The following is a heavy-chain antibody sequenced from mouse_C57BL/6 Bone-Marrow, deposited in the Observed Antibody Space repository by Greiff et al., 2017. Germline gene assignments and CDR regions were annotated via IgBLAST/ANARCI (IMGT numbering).Heavy chain of an antibody. D-gene: IGHD2-4*01. V-gene: IGHV1-62-2*01. CDR2: FYPGSGSI. CDR1: GYTFTEYT. Sequence: VQLQQSGAELVKPGASVKLSCKASGYTFTEYTIHWVKQRSGQGLEWIEWFYPGSGSIKYNEKFKDKATLTADKSASTVYMELSRLTSEDSAVYFCARHEEEADYDYVAWFAYWGQGTLVTVSA. CDR3: ARHEEEADYDYVAWFAY. J-gene: IGHJ3*01.